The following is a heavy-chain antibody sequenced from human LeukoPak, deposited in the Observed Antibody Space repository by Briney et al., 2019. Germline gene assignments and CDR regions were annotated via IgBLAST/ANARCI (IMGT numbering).Heavy chain of an antibody. CDR1: GFTFSSYA. D-gene: IGHD2-15*01. Sequence: GGSLRLSCAASGFTFSSYAMSWVRQTPGKGLEWVSTISGGGGSTFYADSVKGRFTISRDNFKNTLYLQMNSLRAEDTAVYYCAKGDITPRYYWGQGTLVTVSS. J-gene: IGHJ4*02. CDR3: AKGDITPRYY. V-gene: IGHV3-23*01. CDR2: ISGGGGST.